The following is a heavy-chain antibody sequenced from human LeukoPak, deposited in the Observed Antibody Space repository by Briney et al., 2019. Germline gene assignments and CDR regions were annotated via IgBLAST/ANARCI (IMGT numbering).Heavy chain of an antibody. Sequence: ASVNVSCKISGHTLAELYMHWVRQGPGKGLDWMGGFDPESGKTIYAEKFQGRVSMTEDTSTDTAYMELNSLSSEDTAIYYCATNTYNGYAIDSWGQGTLVTVSS. J-gene: IGHJ4*02. D-gene: IGHD5-12*01. CDR3: ATNTYNGYAIDS. CDR1: GHTLAELY. CDR2: FDPESGKT. V-gene: IGHV1-24*01.